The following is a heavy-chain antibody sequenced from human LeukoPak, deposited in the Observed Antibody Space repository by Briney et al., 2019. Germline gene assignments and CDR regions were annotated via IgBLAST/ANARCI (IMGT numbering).Heavy chain of an antibody. CDR2: IIPIFGIA. D-gene: IGHD2-15*01. J-gene: IGHJ4*02. Sequence: SVKVSCKASGGTFSSYAISWVRQAPGQGLEWMGRIIPIFGIANYAQKFQGRVTITADKSTSTAYMELSSLRSEDTAVYYCARDCSGGSCYFPPFDYWGQGTLVTVSS. CDR3: ARDCSGGSCYFPPFDY. V-gene: IGHV1-69*04. CDR1: GGTFSSYA.